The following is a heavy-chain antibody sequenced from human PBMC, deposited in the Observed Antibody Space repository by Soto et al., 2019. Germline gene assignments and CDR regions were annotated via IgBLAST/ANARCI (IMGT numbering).Heavy chain of an antibody. V-gene: IGHV3-33*01. CDR3: ARDLITMVRGVTIPTGY. CDR1: GFTFSSYG. CDR2: IWYDGSNK. J-gene: IGHJ4*02. Sequence: QVPLVESGGGVVQPGRSLRLSCAASGFTFSSYGMHWVRQAPGKGLEWVAVIWYDGSNKYYADSVKGRFTISRDNSKNTLYLQMNSLRAEDTAVYYCARDLITMVRGVTIPTGYWGQGTLVTVSS. D-gene: IGHD3-10*01.